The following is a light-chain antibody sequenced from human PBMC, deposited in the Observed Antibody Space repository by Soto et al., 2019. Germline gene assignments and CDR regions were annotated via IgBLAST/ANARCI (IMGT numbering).Light chain of an antibody. CDR2: DVS. CDR3: SSYAGSNSLV. V-gene: IGLV2-8*01. CDR1: SSDVGGYNY. Sequence: QSVLTQPPSASGSLGQSVTISCTGSSSDVGGYNYVSWYQQHPGKAPKLLIYDVSQRPSGVPDRFSGSKSGNTASLTVSGLQPEDETDYYCSSYAGSNSLVFGTGTKVTVL. J-gene: IGLJ1*01.